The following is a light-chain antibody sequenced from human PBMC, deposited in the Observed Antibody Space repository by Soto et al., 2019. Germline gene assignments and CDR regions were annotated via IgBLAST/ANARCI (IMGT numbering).Light chain of an antibody. CDR3: QQYDKFPIT. V-gene: IGKV1-9*01. CDR1: QGISSY. CDR2: AAS. J-gene: IGKJ5*01. Sequence: DIQLTRSPSFLSASVGDRVTITCRASQGISSYLAWYQQKPGKAPKLLIYAASTLQSGVPSRFSGSGSGTDFTLTISNLQPEDFATYYCQQYDKFPITFGQGTRLEIK.